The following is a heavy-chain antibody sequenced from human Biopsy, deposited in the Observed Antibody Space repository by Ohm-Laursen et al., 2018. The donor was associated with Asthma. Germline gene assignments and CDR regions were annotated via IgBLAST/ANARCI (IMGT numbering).Heavy chain of an antibody. Sequence: SLRLSCTASGFTFDDYGMHWVRQAPGKGLEWVSGISWNSGSIGYADSVKGRFTISRDNAKDLLYLQMNSLRAEDTAVYFCAREGNDWSGYVTGDHWGQGSLVTVSS. J-gene: IGHJ5*02. CDR3: AREGNDWSGYVTGDH. D-gene: IGHD3-3*01. CDR1: GFTFDDYG. V-gene: IGHV3-9*01. CDR2: ISWNSGSI.